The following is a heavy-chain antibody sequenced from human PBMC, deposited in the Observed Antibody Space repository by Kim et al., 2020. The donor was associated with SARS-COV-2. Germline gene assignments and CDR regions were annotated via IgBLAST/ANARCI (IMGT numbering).Heavy chain of an antibody. Sequence: SETLSLTCTVSGGSISSGGYYWSWIRQHPGKGLEWIGYIYYSGSTYYNPSLKCRGTISVDTSKNQYSLKLSSVTAADTAVYYCATRGSGSYYNWGQGTLV. D-gene: IGHD3-10*01. CDR3: ATRGSGSYYN. CDR1: GGSISSGGYY. J-gene: IGHJ4*02. CDR2: IYYSGST. V-gene: IGHV4-31*03.